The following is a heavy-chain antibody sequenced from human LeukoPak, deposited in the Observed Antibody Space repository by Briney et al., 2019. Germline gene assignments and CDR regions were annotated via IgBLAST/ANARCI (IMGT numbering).Heavy chain of an antibody. D-gene: IGHD3-22*01. V-gene: IGHV1-46*01. J-gene: IGHJ3*02. CDR1: GYTFTSYY. Sequence: ASVKVSCKASGYTFTSYYMHWVRQAPGQGLEWMGIINPSGGSTSYAQKFQGRVTMTRDTSTSTVYMELSSLRSEDTAVYYCARASLSYYYDSSGYGPHDAFDIWGQGTMVTVSS. CDR3: ARASLSYYYDSSGYGPHDAFDI. CDR2: INPSGGST.